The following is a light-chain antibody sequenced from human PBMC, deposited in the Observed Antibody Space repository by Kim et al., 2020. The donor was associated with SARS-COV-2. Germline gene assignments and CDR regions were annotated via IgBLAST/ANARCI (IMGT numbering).Light chain of an antibody. J-gene: IGKJ2*01. CDR1: QSVSSNH. CDR3: QQYGSSPLYT. CDR2: GAS. V-gene: IGKV3-20*01. Sequence: SPGERATLSCRASQSVSSNHLAWYQQKPGQAPRLLIYGASSRATGIPDRFSGSGSGTDFTLTISRLEPEDFAVYYCQQYGSSPLYTFGQGTKLEI.